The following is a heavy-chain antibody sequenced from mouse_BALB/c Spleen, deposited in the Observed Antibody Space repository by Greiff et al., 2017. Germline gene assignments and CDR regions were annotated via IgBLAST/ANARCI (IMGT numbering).Heavy chain of an antibody. D-gene: IGHD2-4*01. CDR2: ISYSGST. CDR1: GDSITSGY. Sequence: VQLKESGPSLVKPSQTLSLTCSVTGDSITSGYWNWIRKFPGNKLEYMGYISYSGSTYYNPSLKSRISITRDTSKNQYYLQLNSVTTEDTATYYCARYPMITTKGWYFDVWGAGTTVTVSS. V-gene: IGHV3-8*02. J-gene: IGHJ1*01. CDR3: ARYPMITTKGWYFDV.